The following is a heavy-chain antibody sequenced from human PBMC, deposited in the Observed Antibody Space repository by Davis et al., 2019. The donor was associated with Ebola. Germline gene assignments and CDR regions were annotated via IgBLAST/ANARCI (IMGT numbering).Heavy chain of an antibody. CDR1: GYSFSHYW. CDR2: IYPGDSDT. Sequence: GESLKISCKGSGYSFSHYWIDWVRQMPGKGLEWMGIIYPGDSDTRYSPSFQGQVTISVDKSISTAYLQWSSLKASDTAMYYCARHLLTASGGMDVWGQGTTVTVSS. CDR3: ARHLLTASGGMDV. J-gene: IGHJ6*02. V-gene: IGHV5-51*01. D-gene: IGHD2-15*01.